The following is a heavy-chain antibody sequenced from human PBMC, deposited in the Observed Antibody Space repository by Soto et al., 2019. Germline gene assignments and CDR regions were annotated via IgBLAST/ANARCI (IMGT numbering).Heavy chain of an antibody. J-gene: IGHJ5*02. CDR1: GDSMGSGDYY. CDR3: SRGSTYYGFLT. CDR2: IYYIGTT. V-gene: IGHV4-30-4*01. Sequence: QVQLQESGPGLVKPSQTLSLTCTVSGDSMGSGDYYWTWIRQPPGKGLEWIGYIYYIGTTFYNPSLESRANISIDTSKHHFSLRLTSVTAADTAVYYCSRGSTYYGFLTWGQGTLVTVSS. D-gene: IGHD3-10*01.